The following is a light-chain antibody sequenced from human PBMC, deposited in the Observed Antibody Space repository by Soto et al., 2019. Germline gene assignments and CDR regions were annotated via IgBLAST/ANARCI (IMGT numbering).Light chain of an antibody. J-gene: IGKJ1*01. Sequence: DIQITQSPSSLSASVGDRVTITCRANQGISNFLAWYQQKPGQVPKLLMYAASTLHSGVPSRFSGSRSGTDFTLTISSXQPEDVATYYCQKYNSAPQTFGQGTKVDIK. V-gene: IGKV1-27*01. CDR3: QKYNSAPQT. CDR1: QGISNF. CDR2: AAS.